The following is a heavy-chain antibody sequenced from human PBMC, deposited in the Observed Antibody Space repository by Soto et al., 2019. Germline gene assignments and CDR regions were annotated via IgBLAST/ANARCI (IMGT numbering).Heavy chain of an antibody. CDR3: ARDDNAYGLSGNDF. J-gene: IGHJ4*02. Sequence: EVQLLESGGGLVQPGGSLRLSCAASGFTFSSYAMTWVRQAPGKGLEWVSSIGGSDVRTYYADSVKGRFTISRDNSKNTLYLQMKSLRAEDTAVYYCARDDNAYGLSGNDFWGQGTLVTVSS. D-gene: IGHD3-10*01. CDR1: GFTFSSYA. V-gene: IGHV3-23*01. CDR2: IGGSDVRT.